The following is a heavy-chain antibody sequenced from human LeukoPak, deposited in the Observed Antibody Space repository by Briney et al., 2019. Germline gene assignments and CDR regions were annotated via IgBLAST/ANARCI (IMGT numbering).Heavy chain of an antibody. Sequence: PGGSLRLSCAASGFSFSSFEMNWVRQAPGKGLEWVSFISRSGSTIYYADSVKGRFTTSRDNAKNSLYLQMNSLRAEDTAVYYCARDLRSSGYYAFDYWGQGTLVTVSS. D-gene: IGHD3-22*01. CDR3: ARDLRSSGYYAFDY. CDR1: GFSFSSFE. J-gene: IGHJ4*02. V-gene: IGHV3-48*03. CDR2: ISRSGSTI.